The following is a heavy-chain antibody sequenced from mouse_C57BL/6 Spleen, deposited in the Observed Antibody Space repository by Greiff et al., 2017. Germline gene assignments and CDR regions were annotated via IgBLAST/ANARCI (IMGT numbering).Heavy chain of an antibody. CDR3: ARQGGTGVFAY. CDR1: GFTFSSYT. J-gene: IGHJ3*01. V-gene: IGHV5-9*01. Sequence: EVQVVESGGGLVKPGGSLKLSCAASGFTFSSYTMSWVRQTPEKRLEWVATISGGGGNTYYPDSVKGRFTISRDNAKNTLYLQMSSLRSEDTALYYCARQGGTGVFAYWGQGTLVTVSA. CDR2: ISGGGGNT. D-gene: IGHD4-1*01.